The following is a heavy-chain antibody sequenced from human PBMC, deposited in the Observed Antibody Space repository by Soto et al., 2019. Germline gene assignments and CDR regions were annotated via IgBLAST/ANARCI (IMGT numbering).Heavy chain of an antibody. V-gene: IGHV1-46*01. CDR2: INPSGGST. CDR3: ARMDFWSGYSDDEAFDI. J-gene: IGHJ3*02. Sequence: ASVKVSCKASGYTFTSYYMHWVRHAPGQGLEWMGIINPSGGSTSYAQKFQGRITMTRDTSTSTVYMELSSLRSEDTAVYYCARMDFWSGYSDDEAFDIWGQGTMVTVSS. CDR1: GYTFTSYY. D-gene: IGHD3-3*01.